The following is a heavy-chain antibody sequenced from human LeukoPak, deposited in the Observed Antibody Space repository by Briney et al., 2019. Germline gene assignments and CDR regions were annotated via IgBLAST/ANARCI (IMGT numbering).Heavy chain of an antibody. CDR2: ISAYNGNT. J-gene: IGHJ4*02. CDR1: GYTFTSYG. CDR3: ARVPRYYYDSSGYLDY. D-gene: IGHD3-22*01. Sequence: ASVKVSCKASGYTFTSYGISWVRQAPGQGLEWMGWISAYNGNTNYAQELQGRVTMTTDTSTSTAYMELRSLRSDDTAVYYCARVPRYYYDSSGYLDYWGQGTLVTVSS. V-gene: IGHV1-18*01.